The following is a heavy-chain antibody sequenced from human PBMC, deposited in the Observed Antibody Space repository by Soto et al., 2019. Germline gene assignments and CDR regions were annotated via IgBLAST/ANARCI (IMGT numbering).Heavy chain of an antibody. D-gene: IGHD5-12*01. CDR1: RFTFLNYG. CDR3: PRNSAATTPFDY. V-gene: IGHV3-33*01. Sequence: GGSQRLSCAACRFTFLNYGMHWVRQAPGKGLEWVAVIWYDGSNKYYADSVKGRFTISRDNSKNTLYLQMNSLRAEDTAVYYCPRNSAATTPFDYWGQGTLVTVS. J-gene: IGHJ4*02. CDR2: IWYDGSNK.